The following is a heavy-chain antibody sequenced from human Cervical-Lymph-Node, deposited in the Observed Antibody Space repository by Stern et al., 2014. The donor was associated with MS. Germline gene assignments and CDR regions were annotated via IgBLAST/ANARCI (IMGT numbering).Heavy chain of an antibody. J-gene: IGHJ6*02. V-gene: IGHV1-46*01. D-gene: IGHD6-19*01. CDR2: IHPRGGST. CDR3: AREVAGHRLXXMDV. CDR1: GYTFTRYY. Sequence: QVQLXXXGAEVKKPGASVKVSCKASGYTFTRYYMHWVRQAPGQGLEWMGIIHPRGGSTSHAQELPGRGTMNRDTSTSXVXMXLSSLRSEDTAVYYCAREVAGHRLXXMDVWGQGTTVTVSS.